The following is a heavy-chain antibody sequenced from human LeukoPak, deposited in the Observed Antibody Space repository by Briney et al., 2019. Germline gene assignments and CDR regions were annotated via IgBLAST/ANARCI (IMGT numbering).Heavy chain of an antibody. V-gene: IGHV1-18*01. D-gene: IGHD3-22*01. CDR2: ISAYNGNT. J-gene: IGHJ4*02. CDR1: GYTFTSYG. Sequence: ASVKVSCKASGYTFTSYGISWVRQAPGQGLEGLGWISAYNGNTNYAQKLQGRVTMTTDTSTSTAYMELRSLRADDTAVYYCARGRVTYYYDSSGYYYFDYWGQGTLVTVSS. CDR3: ARGRVTYYYDSSGYYYFDY.